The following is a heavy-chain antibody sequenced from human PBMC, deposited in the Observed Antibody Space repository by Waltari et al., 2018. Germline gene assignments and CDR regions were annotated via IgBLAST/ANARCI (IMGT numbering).Heavy chain of an antibody. CDR3: ARGFGVVPFDY. J-gene: IGHJ4*02. D-gene: IGHD3-3*01. CDR2: IYTSGST. V-gene: IGHV4-61*02. CDR1: GGSISSGSYY. Sequence: QVQLQESGPGLVKPSQTLSLTCTVSGGSISSGSYYWSWIRQPAGKGLEWIGRIYTSGSTNYHPSLKSRVTISVDTSKNQFSLKLSSVTAADTAVYYCARGFGVVPFDYWGQGTLVTVSS.